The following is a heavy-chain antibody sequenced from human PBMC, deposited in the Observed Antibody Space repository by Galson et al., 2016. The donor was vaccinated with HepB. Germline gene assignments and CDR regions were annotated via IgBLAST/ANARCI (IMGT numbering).Heavy chain of an antibody. Sequence: QSGAEVKKPGESLRISCKTSGYSFTNFWINWVRQMPGKGLEWMGRIDPSDSYTYYRPSLQGHVTISVDKSLSTAYLQWSSLKALDTAMYYCARLAPVENAFDSWGQGTLVSV. CDR2: IDPSDSYT. CDR3: ARLAPVENAFDS. CDR1: GYSFTNFW. J-gene: IGHJ3*02. V-gene: IGHV5-10-1*01.